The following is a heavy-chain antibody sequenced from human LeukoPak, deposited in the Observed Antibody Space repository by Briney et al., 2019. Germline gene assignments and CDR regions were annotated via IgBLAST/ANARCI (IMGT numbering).Heavy chain of an antibody. CDR1: GFTFSSYG. Sequence: PGGSLRLSCAASGFTFSSYGMHWVRQAPGKGLEWVAVISYDGSNKYYADSVKGRFTISRDNSKNTLYLQMNSLRAEDTAVYYCAKRNKQLAQYYHYHGMDVWGQGTTVTVSS. D-gene: IGHD6-6*01. CDR3: AKRNKQLAQYYHYHGMDV. V-gene: IGHV3-30*18. CDR2: ISYDGSNK. J-gene: IGHJ6*02.